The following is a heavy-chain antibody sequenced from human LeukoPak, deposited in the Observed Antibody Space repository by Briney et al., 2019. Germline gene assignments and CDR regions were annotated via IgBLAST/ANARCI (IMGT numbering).Heavy chain of an antibody. V-gene: IGHV4-59*01. J-gene: IGHJ3*02. D-gene: IGHD3-22*01. CDR1: GGSISSYY. CDR2: IYYSGST. Sequence: KTSETLSLTCTVSGGSISSYYWSWIRQPPGKGREGMGYIYYSGSTNYNPSLKSRVTISVDTSKNQFSLKLSSVTAADTAVYYCARETTYYYDSSGYHDAFDIWGQGTMVTVSS. CDR3: ARETTYYYDSSGYHDAFDI.